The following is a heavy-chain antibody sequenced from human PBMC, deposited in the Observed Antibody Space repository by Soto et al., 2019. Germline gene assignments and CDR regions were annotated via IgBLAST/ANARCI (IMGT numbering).Heavy chain of an antibody. J-gene: IGHJ6*02. CDR2: INAGNGNT. CDR1: GYTFTSYA. D-gene: IGHD2-2*01. CDR3: ARDPLPAANAKTYYYYGMDV. Sequence: ASVKVSCKASGYTFTSYAMHWVRQAPGQRLERMGWINAGNGNTKYAQKFQGRVTITRDTSASTAYMELSSLRSEDTAVYYCARDPLPAANAKTYYYYGMDVWGQGTTVTVSS. V-gene: IGHV1-3*01.